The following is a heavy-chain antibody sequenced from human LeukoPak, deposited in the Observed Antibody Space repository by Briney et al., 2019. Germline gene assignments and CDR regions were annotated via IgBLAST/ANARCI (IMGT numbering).Heavy chain of an antibody. D-gene: IGHD3-10*01. CDR1: GGSISSYY. V-gene: IGHV4-59*08. J-gene: IGHJ3*02. CDR2: IYYSGST. CDR3: ARHGYDYYGTDI. Sequence: ASETLSLTCTVSGGSISSYYWSWIRQPPGKGLEWIGYIYYSGSTNYNPSLKSRVTISVDTSKNQFSLKLSSVTAADTAVYYCARHGYDYYGTDIWGQGTMVTVSS.